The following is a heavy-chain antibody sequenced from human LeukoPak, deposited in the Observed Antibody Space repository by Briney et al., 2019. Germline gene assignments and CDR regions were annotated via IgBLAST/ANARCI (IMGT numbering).Heavy chain of an antibody. D-gene: IGHD4-23*01. CDR3: ARDDSTVITRGGDY. J-gene: IGHJ4*02. CDR2: INPNSGGT. V-gene: IGHV1-2*02. CDR1: GYTFTGYY. Sequence: ASVKVSCKASGYTFTGYYMHWVRQAPGQGLEWMGGINPNSGGTNYAQKFQGRVTMTRDTSISTAYMELSRLRSDDTAVYYCARDDSTVITRGGDYWGQGTLVTVSS.